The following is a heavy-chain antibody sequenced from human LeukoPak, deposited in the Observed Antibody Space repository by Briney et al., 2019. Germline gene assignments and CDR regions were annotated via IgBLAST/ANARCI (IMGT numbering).Heavy chain of an antibody. D-gene: IGHD6-13*01. CDR1: GGTLSSYA. V-gene: IGHV1-18*01. Sequence: ASVKVSCKASGGTLSSYAISWVRQAPGQGLEWMGWISAYNGNTNYAQKLQGRVTMTTDTSTSTAYMELRSLRSDDTAVYYCARIGSSWSALDYWGQGTLVTVSS. CDR3: ARIGSSWSALDY. CDR2: ISAYNGNT. J-gene: IGHJ4*02.